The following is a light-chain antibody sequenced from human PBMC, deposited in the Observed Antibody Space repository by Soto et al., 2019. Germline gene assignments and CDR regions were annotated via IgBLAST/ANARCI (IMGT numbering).Light chain of an antibody. V-gene: IGKV3D-15*01. Sequence: EIVMTQSPATLSVSPGERATLSCRANQSVSSSLAWYQHKPGQAPRLLIYGASIRATGIPGRFSGSGSGTEFTLTISSLQSEDFAAYYCQQYSNRYTFGQGTKLEIK. CDR2: GAS. CDR3: QQYSNRYT. CDR1: QSVSSS. J-gene: IGKJ2*01.